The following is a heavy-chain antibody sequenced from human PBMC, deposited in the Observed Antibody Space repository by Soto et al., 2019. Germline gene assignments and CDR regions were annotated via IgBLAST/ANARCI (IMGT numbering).Heavy chain of an antibody. Sequence: QVQLMQSRAEVKKPGASVKVSCKASGYTFTSYGISWVLQAPGQGLEWMGWISAYNGNTNYAQKLQGRVTMTTDTSTSTAYKELRSLRSDDTAVYYCARDCDSDYGDCAYFQHWGQGTLVTVSS. J-gene: IGHJ1*01. V-gene: IGHV1-18*01. D-gene: IGHD4-17*01. CDR1: GYTFTSYG. CDR3: ARDCDSDYGDCAYFQH. CDR2: ISAYNGNT.